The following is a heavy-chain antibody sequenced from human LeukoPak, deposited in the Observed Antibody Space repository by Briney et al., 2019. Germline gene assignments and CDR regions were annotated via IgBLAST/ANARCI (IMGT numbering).Heavy chain of an antibody. Sequence: SETLSLTCAVYGGSFSGYYWNWIRQPPGKGLEWIGGINHSGSTNYNPSLKSRVTISVDTSKNQFSLKLSSVTAADTAVYYCARQSGIAVAGLYYYYYGMDVWGQGTTVTVSS. CDR2: INHSGST. V-gene: IGHV4-34*01. J-gene: IGHJ6*02. D-gene: IGHD6-19*01. CDR1: GGSFSGYY. CDR3: ARQSGIAVAGLYYYYYGMDV.